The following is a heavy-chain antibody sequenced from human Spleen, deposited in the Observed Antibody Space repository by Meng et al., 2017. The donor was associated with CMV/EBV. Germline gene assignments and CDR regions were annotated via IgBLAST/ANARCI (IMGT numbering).Heavy chain of an antibody. V-gene: IGHV4-61*01. CDR1: GGSVSSGSHY. CDR3: ARSPGYCSSTSCLSTY. CDR2: IYYSGST. Sequence: SETLSLTCTVSGGSVSSGSHYWSWIRQPPGKGLEWIGYIYYSGSTNYNPSLKSRVTISVDTSKNQFSLKLTSVTPADTAVYYCARSPGYCSSTSCLSTYWGQGTLVTVSS. J-gene: IGHJ4*02. D-gene: IGHD2-2*01.